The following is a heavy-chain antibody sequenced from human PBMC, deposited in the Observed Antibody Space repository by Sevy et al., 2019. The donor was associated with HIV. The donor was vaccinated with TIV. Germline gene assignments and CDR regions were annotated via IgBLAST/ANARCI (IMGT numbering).Heavy chain of an antibody. J-gene: IGHJ3*02. CDR1: GFTFNSHT. D-gene: IGHD4-17*01. Sequence: GGSLRLSCAGSGFTFNSHTMNWVRQAPGKGLEWVSSISSSSSYIYYGDSVKGRFTFSRDNAKSSLFLQMNSLRAEDTAIYFCARVKDYGDYGAFDIWGQGTMVTVSS. V-gene: IGHV3-21*01. CDR3: ARVKDYGDYGAFDI. CDR2: ISSSSSYI.